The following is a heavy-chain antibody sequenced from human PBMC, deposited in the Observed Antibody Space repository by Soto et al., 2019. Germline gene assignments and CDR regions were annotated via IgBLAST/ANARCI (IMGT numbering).Heavy chain of an antibody. D-gene: IGHD3-10*01. CDR3: ARRVVRGVIINENWFDP. CDR2: IYYSGST. J-gene: IGHJ5*02. CDR1: GGSISSSSYY. V-gene: IGHV4-39*01. Sequence: SETRSLTCTVSGGSISSSSYYWGWIRQPPGKGLEWIGSIYYSGSTYYNPSLKSRVTISVDTSKNQFSLKLSSVTAADTAVYYCARRVVRGVIINENWFDPWGQGTLVTVSS.